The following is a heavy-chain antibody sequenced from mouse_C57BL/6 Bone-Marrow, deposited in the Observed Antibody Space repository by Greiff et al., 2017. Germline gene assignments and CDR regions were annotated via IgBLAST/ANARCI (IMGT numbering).Heavy chain of an antibody. Sequence: VQLQQPGAELVMPGASVKLSCKASGYTFTSYWMHWVKQRPGQGLEWIGEIDPSDSYTNYNQKFKGKSTLTVHKSSSTAYMQLSGLTSEDSAVYYCERCRWLPWYYAMDYWGQGTSVTVSS. CDR3: ERCRWLPWYYAMDY. CDR2: IDPSDSYT. V-gene: IGHV1-69*01. D-gene: IGHD2-3*01. CDR1: GYTFTSYW. J-gene: IGHJ4*01.